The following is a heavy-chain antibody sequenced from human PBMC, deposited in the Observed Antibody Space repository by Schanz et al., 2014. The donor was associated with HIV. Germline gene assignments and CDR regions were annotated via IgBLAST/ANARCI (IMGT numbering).Heavy chain of an antibody. J-gene: IGHJ4*02. CDR1: EFPFSHNA. CDR2: ISGSGGST. D-gene: IGHD3-9*01. Sequence: EALLLESGGGLVQPGGSLRLSCRGSEFPFSHNAMTWVRQAPGKGLQWVSAISGSGGSTYYADSVKGRFTISRENSKTTLYLQMNSLRVEDTAVYYCAKADEIRHFDWYHPPFDSWGQGTLVTVSS. V-gene: IGHV3-23*01. CDR3: AKADEIRHFDWYHPPFDS.